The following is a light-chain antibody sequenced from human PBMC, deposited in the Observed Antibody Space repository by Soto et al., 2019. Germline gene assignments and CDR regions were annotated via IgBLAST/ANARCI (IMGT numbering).Light chain of an antibody. V-gene: IGLV6-57*04. CDR2: QDN. CDR3: HSYDSSAHWV. Sequence: NFMLTQPHSVSESPGKTVTISCTRSGGSIANNYVQWYQQRPGSAPTPVIFQDNERPSGVPDRFSGSIDSSSNSASLTISGLRTEDEADYYCHSYDSSAHWVFGGGTKGTVL. J-gene: IGLJ3*02. CDR1: GGSIANNY.